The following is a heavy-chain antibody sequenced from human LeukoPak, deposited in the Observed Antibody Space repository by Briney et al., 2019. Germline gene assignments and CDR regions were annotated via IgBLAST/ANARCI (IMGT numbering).Heavy chain of an antibody. D-gene: IGHD1-1*01. J-gene: IGHJ4*02. V-gene: IGHV3-23*01. CDR2: IIGRGSST. CDR1: GFTFSTYA. Sequence: GGSLRLSCAASGFTFSTYAMGWVRQAPGKGLEWVSGIIGRGSSTFYADSVKGRLTISRDNSKNTLYLQMNSLRAEDTAVYHCARDLTTGTDYWGQGTLVTVSS. CDR3: ARDLTTGTDY.